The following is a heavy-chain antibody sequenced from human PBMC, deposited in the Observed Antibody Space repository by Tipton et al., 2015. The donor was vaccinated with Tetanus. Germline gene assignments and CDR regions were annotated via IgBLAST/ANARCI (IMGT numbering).Heavy chain of an antibody. CDR2: IFHTGGT. D-gene: IGHD3-10*01. CDR1: GGSINNGAYT. Sequence: TLSLTCTASGGSINNGAYTWSWIRQSPGKGLEWIGYIFHTGGTYYNPSLKSQVTISVDGPKNQFSLNLKSVTAADTAVYYCARSHGSGGLLWFDSGGQGTLVTVSS. CDR3: ARSHGSGGLLWFDS. V-gene: IGHV4-30-2*06. J-gene: IGHJ5*01.